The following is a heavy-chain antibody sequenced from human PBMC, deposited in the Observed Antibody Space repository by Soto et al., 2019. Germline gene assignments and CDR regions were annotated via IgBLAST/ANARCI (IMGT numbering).Heavy chain of an antibody. CDR3: ARDPTGYSSLFLLAFDI. CDR1: GGSTSSGGYY. V-gene: IGHV4-31*03. CDR2: IYYSGST. J-gene: IGHJ3*02. Sequence: PSETLSLTCTVSGGSTSSGGYYWSWIRQHPGKGLEWIGYIYYSGSTYYNPSLKSRVTISVDTSKNQFSLKLSSVTAADTAVYYCARDPTGYSSLFLLAFDIWGQGTMVTVSS. D-gene: IGHD5-12*01.